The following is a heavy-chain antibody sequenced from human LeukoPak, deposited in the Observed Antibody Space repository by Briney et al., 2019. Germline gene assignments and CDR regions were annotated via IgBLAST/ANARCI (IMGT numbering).Heavy chain of an antibody. D-gene: IGHD6-6*01. V-gene: IGHV4-39*01. Sequence: SETLSLTCTVSGGSISTSSYYWGWIRQPPGKGLECIGNIYYSGSTYYNPSLKSRVTISVDTSKNQFSLKLSSVTAADTAMYYCARHSSSSVDYWGQGTLVTVSS. CDR2: IYYSGST. J-gene: IGHJ4*02. CDR1: GGSISTSSYY. CDR3: ARHSSSSVDY.